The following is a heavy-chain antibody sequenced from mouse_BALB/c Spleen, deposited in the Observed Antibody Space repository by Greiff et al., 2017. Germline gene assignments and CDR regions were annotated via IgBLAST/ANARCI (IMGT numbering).Heavy chain of an antibody. CDR3: ARDGPAWFAY. J-gene: IGHJ3*01. Sequence: VQVVESGPELVRPGVSVKISCKGSGYTFTDYAMHWVKQSHAKSLEWIGVISTYYGNTNYNQKFKGKATMTVDKSSSTAYMELARLTSEDSAIYYCARDGPAWFAYWGQGTLVTVSA. CDR1: GYTFTDYA. CDR2: ISTYYGNT. D-gene: IGHD2-3*01. V-gene: IGHV1-67*01.